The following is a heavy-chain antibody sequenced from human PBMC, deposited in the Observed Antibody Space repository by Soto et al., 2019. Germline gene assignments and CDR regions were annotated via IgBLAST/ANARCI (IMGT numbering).Heavy chain of an antibody. D-gene: IGHD3-3*01. Sequence: QVQLVESGGGVVQPGRSLRLSCAASGFTFSSYGIHWVRQAPGKGLEWVAVISYDGRNKYYADSVKGRFTISRDNSKNTLYLQMNSLRAEDTAVYYCAKVPGGSGFDYWGQGPLVTVSS. V-gene: IGHV3-30*18. J-gene: IGHJ4*02. CDR1: GFTFSSYG. CDR3: AKVPGGSGFDY. CDR2: ISYDGRNK.